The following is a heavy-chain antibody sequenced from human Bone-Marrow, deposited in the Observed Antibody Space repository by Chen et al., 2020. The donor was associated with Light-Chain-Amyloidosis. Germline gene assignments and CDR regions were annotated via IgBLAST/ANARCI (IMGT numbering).Heavy chain of an antibody. CDR3: ARLGGFYFERAAFDI. V-gene: IGHV4-39*01. Sequence: QLQLQESGPGLVKPSEPLSLTCTVSGGTISSSSYYWGWIRQPPGKGLEWIGSIYYSGSTYYNPSLKSRVTISVDTSKNQFSLKLSSVTAADTAVYYCARLGGFYFERAAFDIWGQGTMVTVSS. D-gene: IGHD3-10*01. J-gene: IGHJ3*02. CDR1: GGTISSSSYY. CDR2: IYYSGST.